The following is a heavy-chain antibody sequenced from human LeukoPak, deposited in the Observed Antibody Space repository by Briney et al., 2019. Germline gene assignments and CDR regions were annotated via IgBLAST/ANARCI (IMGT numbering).Heavy chain of an antibody. V-gene: IGHV3-23*01. CDR1: GFTFSNYA. D-gene: IGHD6-25*01. CDR3: ARDPPRAAWVFDY. CDR2: ITSGGGTT. Sequence: GGSLRLSCAASGFTFSNYAMSWVRQAPGKALEWASAITSGGGTTYYAGSVKGRFTISGDNSKNTLYLQMNSLRAEDTAVYYCARDPPRAAWVFDYWGQGTLVSVSS. J-gene: IGHJ4*02.